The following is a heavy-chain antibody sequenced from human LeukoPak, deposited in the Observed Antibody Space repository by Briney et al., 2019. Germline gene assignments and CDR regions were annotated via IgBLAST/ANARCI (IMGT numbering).Heavy chain of an antibody. D-gene: IGHD3-10*01. Sequence: GGSLRLSCAASGFTFSSYWMHWVRQAPGKGLVWVSRINSDGSSTSYADSVKGRFTISRDNAKNTLYLQMNSLRAEDTAVYYCARDRTEVLLWFGELLPLRINMDVWGKGTTVTVSS. CDR3: ARDRTEVLLWFGELLPLRINMDV. V-gene: IGHV3-74*01. CDR1: GFTFSSYW. CDR2: INSDGSST. J-gene: IGHJ6*03.